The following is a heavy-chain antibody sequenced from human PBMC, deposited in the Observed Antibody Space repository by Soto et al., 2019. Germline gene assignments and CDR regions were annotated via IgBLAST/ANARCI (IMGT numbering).Heavy chain of an antibody. Sequence: PSETLSLTCTVSGGSISSYYWSWIRQPPGKGLEGIGYIYYSGSTNYNPSLKSRVTISVDTSKNQFSLKLSSVTAADTAVYYCARTWIQLPGDLFDPWGQGTLVTVSS. J-gene: IGHJ5*02. CDR3: ARTWIQLPGDLFDP. CDR1: GGSISSYY. V-gene: IGHV4-59*08. D-gene: IGHD5-18*01. CDR2: IYYSGST.